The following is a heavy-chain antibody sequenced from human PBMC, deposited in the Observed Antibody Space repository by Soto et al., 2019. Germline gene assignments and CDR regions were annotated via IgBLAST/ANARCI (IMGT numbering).Heavy chain of an antibody. D-gene: IGHD3-10*01. J-gene: IGHJ3*02. V-gene: IGHV4-61*01. CDR1: DGSVSSGSYY. Sequence: QVQLQESGPGLVKPSETLSLTCTVSDGSVSSGSYYWNWIRQPPGKGLEWIGFIYYSGSTHYNPSLQSRVTISVDTSRNQFSLRLSSVTAADTAIYYCASYRGAPTLAFEIWGQGTMVTVSS. CDR2: IYYSGST. CDR3: ASYRGAPTLAFEI.